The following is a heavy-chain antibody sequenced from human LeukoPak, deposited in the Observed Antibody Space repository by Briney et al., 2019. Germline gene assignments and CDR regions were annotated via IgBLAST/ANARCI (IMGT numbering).Heavy chain of an antibody. Sequence: GGSLRLSCAASGFTFSSYAMHWVRQAPGKGLEYVSAISSNGGSTYYANSVKGRFTISRDNSKNTLYLQMGSLRAEDMAVYYCARVYGSGSYYNDYWGQGTLVTVSS. CDR1: GFTFSSYA. CDR2: ISSNGGST. D-gene: IGHD3-10*01. J-gene: IGHJ4*02. CDR3: ARVYGSGSYYNDY. V-gene: IGHV3-64*01.